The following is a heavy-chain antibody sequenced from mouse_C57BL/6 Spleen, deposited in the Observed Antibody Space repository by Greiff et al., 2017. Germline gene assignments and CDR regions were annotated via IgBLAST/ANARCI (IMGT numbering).Heavy chain of an antibody. J-gene: IGHJ3*01. D-gene: IGHD3-2*02. CDR1: GFTFSSYA. V-gene: IGHV5-4*01. Sequence: EVHLVESGGGLVKPGGSLKLSCAASGFTFSSYAMSWVRQTPDKRLEWVATISDGGSYTYYPDNVKGRFTISRDNAKNNLYLQMSHRKSEDTAMYYCARASQAFAYWGQGTLVTVSA. CDR3: ARASQAFAY. CDR2: ISDGGSYT.